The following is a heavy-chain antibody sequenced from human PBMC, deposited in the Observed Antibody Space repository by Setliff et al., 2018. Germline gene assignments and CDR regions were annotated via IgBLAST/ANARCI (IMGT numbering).Heavy chain of an antibody. CDR3: ARSQCGGESYYFDY. CDR2: IYYSGST. V-gene: IGHV4-61*01. J-gene: IGHJ4*02. D-gene: IGHD2-21*01. Sequence: SETLSLTCTVSGGSVSSGSYYWSWIRQPPGKGLEWIGYIYYSGSTNYNPSLKSRVTISVDTSKNQFSLKLSSVTAADTAVYYCARSQCGGESYYFDYWGQGTLVTVSS. CDR1: GGSVSSGSYY.